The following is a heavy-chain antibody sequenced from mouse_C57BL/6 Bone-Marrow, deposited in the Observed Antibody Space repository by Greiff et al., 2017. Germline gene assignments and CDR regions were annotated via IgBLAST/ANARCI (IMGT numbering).Heavy chain of an antibody. J-gene: IGHJ2*01. D-gene: IGHD1-1*01. CDR2: INPYNGDT. CDR3: ARGRGITTVVEYYFDY. CDR1: GYSFTGYF. Sequence: VQLQQSGPELVKPGDSVKISCKASGYSFTGYFMNWVMQSHGKSLEWIGRINPYNGDTFYNQKFKGKATLTVDKSSSTAHMELRSLTSEDSAVYYCARGRGITTVVEYYFDYWGQGTTLTVSS. V-gene: IGHV1-20*01.